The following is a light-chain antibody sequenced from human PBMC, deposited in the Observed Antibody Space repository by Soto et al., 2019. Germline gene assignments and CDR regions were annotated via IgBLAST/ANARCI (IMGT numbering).Light chain of an antibody. CDR3: QQYNNWPLWT. CDR1: QSVSSN. CDR2: GAS. Sequence: VVTQSPATLSVSPGERATLSCRASQSVSSNLAWYQQKPGQAPRLLVYGASTRPTGIPTRFSGSGSGTEFTLTISSLQSEDFAVYYCQQYNNWPLWTFGQGTKVDIK. V-gene: IGKV3-15*01. J-gene: IGKJ1*01.